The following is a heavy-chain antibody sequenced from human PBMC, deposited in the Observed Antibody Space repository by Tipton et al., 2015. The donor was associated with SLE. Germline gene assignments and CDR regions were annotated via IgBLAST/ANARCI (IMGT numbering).Heavy chain of an antibody. CDR3: AKDYTTAWYGPTDY. D-gene: IGHD6-19*01. Sequence: QLVQSGGGLVQPGGSRRLSCAASGFTFDDYTMHWVRRAPGKGLEWVSLISWDGGTTYYADSVRGRFAISRDSIKNSLYLQMNSLTSEDTALYYCAKDYTTAWYGPTDYWGQGTLVTVSS. V-gene: IGHV3-43*01. CDR2: ISWDGGTT. CDR1: GFTFDDYT. J-gene: IGHJ4*02.